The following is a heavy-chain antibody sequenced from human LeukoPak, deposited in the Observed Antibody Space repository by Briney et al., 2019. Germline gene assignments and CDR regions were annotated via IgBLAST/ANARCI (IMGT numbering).Heavy chain of an antibody. J-gene: IGHJ6*02. CDR2: ISGSGVNT. D-gene: IGHD3-10*01. Sequence: GGSLRLSCAASGFTFDNYAMNWVRQAPGKGLEWVLGISGSGVNTYYADSVKGRFTISRDNSKNTLYLQLNSLRGEDTAIYYCARDTSFNYGTHAMDVWGQGTTVTVSS. CDR1: GFTFDNYA. V-gene: IGHV3-23*01. CDR3: ARDTSFNYGTHAMDV.